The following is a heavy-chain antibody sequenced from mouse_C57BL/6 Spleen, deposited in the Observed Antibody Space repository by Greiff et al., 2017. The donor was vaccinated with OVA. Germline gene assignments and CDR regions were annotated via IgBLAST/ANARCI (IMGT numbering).Heavy chain of an antibody. CDR3: ARRGSKGYFDY. CDR1: GFSLTSYG. Sequence: VMLVESGPGLVQPSQSLSITCTVSGFSLTSYGVHWVRQSPGKGLEWLGVIWSGGSTDYNAAFISRLSISKDNSKSQVFFKMNSLQADDTAIYYCARRGSKGYFDYWGQGTTLTVSS. V-gene: IGHV2-2*01. J-gene: IGHJ2*01. CDR2: IWSGGST.